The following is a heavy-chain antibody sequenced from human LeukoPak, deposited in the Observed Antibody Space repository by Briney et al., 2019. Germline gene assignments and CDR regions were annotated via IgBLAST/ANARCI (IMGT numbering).Heavy chain of an antibody. CDR3: AKNEFMVRGAFDY. CDR2: ISGSGGST. J-gene: IGHJ4*02. CDR1: GFTFSSYA. V-gene: IGHV3-23*01. D-gene: IGHD3-10*01. Sequence: GGSLRLSCAASGFTFSSYAMSWVRQAPGKGLEWVSAISGSGGSTYYAGSVKGRFTISRDNSKNTLYLQMNSLRAEDTAVYCCAKNEFMVRGAFDYWGQGTLVTVSS.